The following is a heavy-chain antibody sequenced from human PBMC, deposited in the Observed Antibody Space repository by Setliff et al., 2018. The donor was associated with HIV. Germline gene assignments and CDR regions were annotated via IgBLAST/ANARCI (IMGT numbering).Heavy chain of an antibody. J-gene: IGHJ4*02. D-gene: IGHD2-21*02. CDR1: GYTFSQYA. Sequence: ASVKVSCKASGYTFSQYALHWVRQAPGQRLEWMGWIHTGNENTRYSQKVQGRVSIIRDTSASTAYMELSSLRPEDTAVYYCASPTAIPHWGQGTLVTVSS. CDR2: IHTGNENT. CDR3: ASPTAIPH. V-gene: IGHV1-3*04.